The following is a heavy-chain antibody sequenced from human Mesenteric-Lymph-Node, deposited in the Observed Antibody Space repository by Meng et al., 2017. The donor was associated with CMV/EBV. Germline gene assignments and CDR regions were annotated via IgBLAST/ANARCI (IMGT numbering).Heavy chain of an antibody. Sequence: GESLKISCVASGFTFSSYAMTWVRQAPGKGLEWVSIITGSGGSTYYADSVKGRFTISRDNSKNSLYLQMNSLRAEDTAVYYCAKEHTGGGDYWGQGTLVTVSS. V-gene: IGHV3-23*01. CDR2: ITGSGGST. D-gene: IGHD1-14*01. CDR1: GFTFSSYA. J-gene: IGHJ4*02. CDR3: AKEHTGGGDY.